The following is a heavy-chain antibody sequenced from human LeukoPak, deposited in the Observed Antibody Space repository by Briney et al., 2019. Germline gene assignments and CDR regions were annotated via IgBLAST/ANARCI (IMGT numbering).Heavy chain of an antibody. CDR2: IYTSGST. V-gene: IGHV4-4*09. CDR3: ARRISGSWYDGGFDY. Sequence: SETLSLTCTVSGGSISSYYWSWIRQPPGKGLEWIGYIYTSGSTNYNPSLKSRVTISVDTSKNQFSLKLGSVTAADTAVYYCARRISGSWYDGGFDYWGQGTLVTVSS. CDR1: GGSISSYY. D-gene: IGHD6-13*01. J-gene: IGHJ4*02.